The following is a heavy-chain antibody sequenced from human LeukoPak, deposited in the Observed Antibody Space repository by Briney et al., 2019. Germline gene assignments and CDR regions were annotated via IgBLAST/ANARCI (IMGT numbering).Heavy chain of an antibody. Sequence: ASVKVSCKASGYTFTSYNMSWVRQATGQGLDWMGWMNPNSGDAGSVQKFQGRVSMTRNTSITTAYLELSSLKSEDTAMYYCVSLVRGIPYWGQGTLVTVAS. V-gene: IGHV1-8*01. D-gene: IGHD3-10*01. CDR3: VSLVRGIPY. CDR2: MNPNSGDA. J-gene: IGHJ4*02. CDR1: GYTFTSYN.